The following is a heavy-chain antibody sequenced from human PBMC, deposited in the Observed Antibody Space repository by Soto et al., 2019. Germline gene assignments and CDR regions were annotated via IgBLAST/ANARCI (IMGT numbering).Heavy chain of an antibody. Sequence: PSDTLSLTCTVSGGSISSGGYYWSWIRQHPGKGLEWIGYIYYSGSTYYNPSLKSRVTISVDTSKNQFSLKLSSVTAADTAVYYCARQGRPTDGYDYWGQGTLVTVSS. CDR2: IYYSGST. J-gene: IGHJ4*02. CDR3: ARQGRPTDGYDY. D-gene: IGHD6-25*01. CDR1: GGSISSGGYY. V-gene: IGHV4-31*03.